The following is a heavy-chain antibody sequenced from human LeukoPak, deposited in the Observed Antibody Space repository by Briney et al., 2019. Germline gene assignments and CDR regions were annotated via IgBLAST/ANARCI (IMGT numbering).Heavy chain of an antibody. V-gene: IGHV3-23*01. D-gene: IGHD2-2*01. J-gene: IGHJ5*01. Sequence: GSLRLSCAASGFTFSSYGMHWVRQAPGKGLEWVSAISASGGTTYYADSVKGRFTISRDNSENTLFLQMNSLRAEDTAVYYCAKEPREYCSSTSCPNWFDSWGQGTLVTVSS. CDR2: ISASGGTT. CDR3: AKEPREYCSSTSCPNWFDS. CDR1: GFTFSSYG.